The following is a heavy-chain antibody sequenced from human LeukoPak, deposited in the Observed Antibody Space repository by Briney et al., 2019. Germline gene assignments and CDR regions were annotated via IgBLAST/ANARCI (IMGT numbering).Heavy chain of an antibody. CDR1: GYTFTGYH. Sequence: ASVKVSCKASGYTFTGYHINWVRQAPGQGLEWMGRINPYSGDTNFAQQFQGSVTMTRDTSITTAYMDLSSLTPDDTAVYFCARDQGSLTRSWYTGYWGQGTQVTVSS. J-gene: IGHJ4*02. D-gene: IGHD6-13*01. CDR3: ARDQGSLTRSWYTGY. CDR2: INPYSGDT. V-gene: IGHV1-2*06.